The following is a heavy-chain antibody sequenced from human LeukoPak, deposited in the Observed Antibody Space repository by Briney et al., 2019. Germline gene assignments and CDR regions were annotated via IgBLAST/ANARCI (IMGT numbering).Heavy chain of an antibody. V-gene: IGHV3-23*01. CDR2: ISSSGGST. CDR1: GFTFSNYA. J-gene: IGHJ3*02. Sequence: GGSLRLSCAASGFTFSNYAMNWVRQAPGKGLEWVSVISSSGGSTFYADSVKGRFTISRDTSKNTLYLQMSSLRAEDTAVYYCARAGSGWLFDASDIWGQGTMVTVSS. CDR3: ARAGSGWLFDASDI. D-gene: IGHD6-19*01.